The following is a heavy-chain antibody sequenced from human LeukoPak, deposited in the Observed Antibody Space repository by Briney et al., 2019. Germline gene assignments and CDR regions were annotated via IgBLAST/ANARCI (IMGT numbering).Heavy chain of an antibody. D-gene: IGHD2-2*01. CDR1: GGSISSYY. Sequence: SETLSLTCTVSGGSISSYYWSWIRQPPGKGLEWIGYIYYSGSTNYNPSLKSRVTISVDTSKNQFSLKLSSVSAADTAVYYCARNLGHCSSTSCSARFDPWGQGTLVTVSS. CDR2: IYYSGST. J-gene: IGHJ5*02. CDR3: ARNLGHCSSTSCSARFDP. V-gene: IGHV4-59*01.